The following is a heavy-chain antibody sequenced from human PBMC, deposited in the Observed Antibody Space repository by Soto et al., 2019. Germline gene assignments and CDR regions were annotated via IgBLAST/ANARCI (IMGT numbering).Heavy chain of an antibody. Sequence: ASVKVSCKASGYTFTGYYMHWVRQAPGQGLEWMGWINPNSGGTNYAQKFQGRVTMTRDTSISTAYMELSRLRSDDTAVYYCARVCRLARNDHTSWVNSGWYTAPLGDGMDVWGQGTTVTAP. V-gene: IGHV1-2*02. CDR2: INPNSGGT. D-gene: IGHD6-19*01. J-gene: IGHJ6*02. CDR3: ARVCRLARNDHTSWVNSGWYTAPLGDGMDV. CDR1: GYTFTGYY.